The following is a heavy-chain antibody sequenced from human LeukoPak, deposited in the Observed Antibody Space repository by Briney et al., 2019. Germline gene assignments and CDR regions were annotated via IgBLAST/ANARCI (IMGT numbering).Heavy chain of an antibody. Sequence: ASVKVSCKASGYTFIDYYMHWVRQAPGQGLEWMGWINPNSGGTNYAQKFQGRVTMTRDTSISTAYMELSRLRSDDTAVYYCATSPPLSIISGSYYPWGQGTLVTVSS. CDR1: GYTFIDYY. J-gene: IGHJ5*02. CDR3: ATSPPLSIISGSYYP. CDR2: INPNSGGT. V-gene: IGHV1-2*02. D-gene: IGHD1-26*01.